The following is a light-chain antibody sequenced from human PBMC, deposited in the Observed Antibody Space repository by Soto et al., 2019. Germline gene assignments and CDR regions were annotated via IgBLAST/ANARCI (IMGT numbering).Light chain of an antibody. CDR1: SGDVGRYNY. Sequence: QSALTQPASGSGSPGQSITISCTGSSGDVGRYNYVSWYQHHPGKAPKLMIYEVSNRPSGVSNRFSGSKSGNTASLTISGLQAENEADYHCSTYTNTTTLYVFASAPKLNVL. V-gene: IGLV2-14*01. CDR3: STYTNTTTLYV. CDR2: EVS. J-gene: IGLJ1*01.